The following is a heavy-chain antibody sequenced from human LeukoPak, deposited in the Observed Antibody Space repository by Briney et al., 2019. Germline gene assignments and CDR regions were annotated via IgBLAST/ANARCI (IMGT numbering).Heavy chain of an antibody. CDR2: VSDSGTT. J-gene: IGHJ4*02. V-gene: IGHV4-59*11. Sequence: SETLSLTCTVSGGSIKGHFWSWIRQPPGKGLEWIGYVSDSGTTNYNPSLNSRVTLSVDTSKNQFSLQLTSVTAADTAVYYCASDSSDFFDRSGLNFLVYWGQGNLVAVSS. D-gene: IGHD3-22*01. CDR1: GGSIKGHF. CDR3: ASDSSDFFDRSGLNFLVY.